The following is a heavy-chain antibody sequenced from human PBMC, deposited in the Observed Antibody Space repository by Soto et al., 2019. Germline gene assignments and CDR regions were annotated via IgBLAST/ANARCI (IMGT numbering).Heavy chain of an antibody. CDR1: GFTFSSYA. CDR3: TKSVRFVLRYFDGLGPFDI. Sequence: EVQLLESGGGLVQPGGSLRLSCAASGFTFSSYAMSWVRQAPGKGLEWVSAISGSGGSTYYADSVKGRFTIYRDNSKNTLYLQMNSLRAEDTAAYYCTKSVRFVLRYFDGLGPFDIWGQGTMVTVSS. V-gene: IGHV3-23*01. CDR2: ISGSGGST. D-gene: IGHD3-9*01. J-gene: IGHJ3*02.